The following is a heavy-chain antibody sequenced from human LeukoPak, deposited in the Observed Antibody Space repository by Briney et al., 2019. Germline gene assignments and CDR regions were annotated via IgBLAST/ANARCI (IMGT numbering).Heavy chain of an antibody. CDR1: GGSISSSSYY. V-gene: IGHV4-39*07. Sequence: SETLSLTCTVSGGSISSSSYYWGWIRQPPGTGLEWIGSFYYSGSTYYNPSLQSRVTISVDTSKNQFSLKLNSVTAADTAVYYCARAPATAINWFDPWGQGTLVTVSS. D-gene: IGHD5-24*01. J-gene: IGHJ5*02. CDR2: FYYSGST. CDR3: ARAPATAINWFDP.